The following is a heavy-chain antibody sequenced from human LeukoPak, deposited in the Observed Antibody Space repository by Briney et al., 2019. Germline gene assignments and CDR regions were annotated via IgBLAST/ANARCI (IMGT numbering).Heavy chain of an antibody. CDR1: GFTFRSYV. V-gene: IGHV3-23*01. CDR3: ANERITVAGHPLGY. CDR2: ISGSGGST. Sequence: PGGSLRLSCAASGFTFRSYVMSWVRQAPGKGLEWVSAISGSGGSTYYADSVKGRFTISRDNSKNTLYLQMNSLRAEDTAVYYCANERITVAGHPLGYWGQGTLVTVSS. J-gene: IGHJ4*02. D-gene: IGHD6-19*01.